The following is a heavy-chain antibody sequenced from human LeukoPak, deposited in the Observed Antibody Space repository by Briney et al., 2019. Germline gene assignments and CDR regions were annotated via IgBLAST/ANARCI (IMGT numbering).Heavy chain of an antibody. D-gene: IGHD6-6*01. CDR1: VFTFSSYA. CDR3: ARELTARGYSSSLDY. CDR2: ISYDGTTQ. V-gene: IGHV3-30*01. Sequence: PGRSLRLSCAASVFTFSSYAMHCVRRAPGKGLEGLAGISYDGTTQYYADYVQGRFTISRDNSKKRLYLQMHSLRVEDTGVYYCARELTARGYSSSLDYWGQGTLVTVSS. J-gene: IGHJ4*02.